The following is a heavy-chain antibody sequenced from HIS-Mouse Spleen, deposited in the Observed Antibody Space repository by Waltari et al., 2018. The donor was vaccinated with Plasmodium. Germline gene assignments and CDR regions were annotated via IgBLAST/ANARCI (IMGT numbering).Heavy chain of an antibody. CDR3: ARVLGYKAAAGTFVEYFQH. CDR2: INPNSGGT. CDR1: GYTFTGYY. D-gene: IGHD6-13*01. Sequence: QVQLVQSGAEVKKPGASVKVSCKASGYTFTGYYMHWVRQAPGQGLEWMGWINPNSGGTNYAQKVQGRVTMTWDTSISTAYMELSRLRSDDTAVYYCARVLGYKAAAGTFVEYFQHWGQGTLVTVSS. J-gene: IGHJ1*01. V-gene: IGHV1-2*02.